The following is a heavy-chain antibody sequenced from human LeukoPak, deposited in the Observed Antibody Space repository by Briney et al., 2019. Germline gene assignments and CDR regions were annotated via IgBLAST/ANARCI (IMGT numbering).Heavy chain of an antibody. Sequence: PGGSLRLSCAASGFTLISYWMSWVRQAPGKGLEWVSHISSSGRLMQYADSVKGRFTITRDNAQNFMSLQMNSLKPEDTAVYYCARDTNNGLDVWGRGTTVTVSS. J-gene: IGHJ6*02. CDR2: ISSSGRLM. D-gene: IGHD1-20*01. V-gene: IGHV3-48*03. CDR1: GFTLISYW. CDR3: ARDTNNGLDV.